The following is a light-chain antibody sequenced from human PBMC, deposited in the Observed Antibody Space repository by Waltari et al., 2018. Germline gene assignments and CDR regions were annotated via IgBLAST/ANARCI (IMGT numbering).Light chain of an antibody. Sequence: DIQMTQSPSSLSASVGDRVTITCGASQSITSYLNWYQEKPGKAPGLLINTASTLQSGAQSRFSGSGSGTDFTLTISSLQPGDFATYYCQQTYRTPYTFGQGTNLEIK. CDR1: QSITSY. CDR3: QQTYRTPYT. J-gene: IGKJ2*01. CDR2: TAS. V-gene: IGKV1-39*01.